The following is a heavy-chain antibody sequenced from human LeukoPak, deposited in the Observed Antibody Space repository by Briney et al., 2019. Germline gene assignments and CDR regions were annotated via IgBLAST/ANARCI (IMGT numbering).Heavy chain of an antibody. V-gene: IGHV4-34*01. Sequence: SETLSLTCAVYGGSFSGYYWAWIRQPPRKGLEWIGTLYYNGSTYLNPSLKSRVTISVDTSRNHFSLSLNSVTAADTATYYCARHPRDDYGGFGLDSWGQGILVSVYS. D-gene: IGHD4-23*01. CDR3: ARHPRDDYGGFGLDS. J-gene: IGHJ4*02. CDR2: LYYNGST. CDR1: GGSFSGYY.